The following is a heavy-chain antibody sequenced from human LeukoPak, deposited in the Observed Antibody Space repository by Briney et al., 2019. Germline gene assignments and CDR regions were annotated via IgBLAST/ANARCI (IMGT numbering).Heavy chain of an antibody. Sequence: SETLSLTCTVYGGSFSDYYWSWIRQPPGKGLEWIGEINHSGSTNYNPSLKSRVTISVDPSKNQFSLKLTPVTAADTAVYYCARHFGWSALRGYYYYYMDVWGKGTTVTISS. J-gene: IGHJ6*03. V-gene: IGHV4-34*01. CDR3: ARHFGWSALRGYYYYYMDV. CDR1: GGSFSDYY. D-gene: IGHD2-15*01. CDR2: INHSGST.